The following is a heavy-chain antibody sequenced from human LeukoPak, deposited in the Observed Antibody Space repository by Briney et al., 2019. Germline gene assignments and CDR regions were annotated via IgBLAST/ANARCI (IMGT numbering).Heavy chain of an antibody. J-gene: IGHJ4*02. CDR2: IQNDGAKT. CDR1: GFSFSNYG. Sequence: QPGGSLRLSCAASGFSFSNYGMHWVRQAPGKGLEGMTFIQNDGAKTYYPESVKGRLTTSRDNSKDTLYLQMNSLRAEDTAIYYCAKDLRGTYAAGLEYWGQGTLVTVSS. D-gene: IGHD5/OR15-5a*01. CDR3: AKDLRGTYAAGLEY. V-gene: IGHV3-30*02.